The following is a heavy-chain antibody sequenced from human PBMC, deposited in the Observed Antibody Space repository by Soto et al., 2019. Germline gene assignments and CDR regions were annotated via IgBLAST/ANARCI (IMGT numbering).Heavy chain of an antibody. D-gene: IGHD2-2*01. CDR1: GFTVGNNY. Sequence: EVQLVESGGGLVQPGGSLRLSCAVSGFTVGNNYMSWVRQAPGKGLEWVSLIYSGGTTGYADSVKGRFTISRDSSRNTVYLQMNSVNADDTAVYYCSRRAYPSDYWGQGTLVTVSS. J-gene: IGHJ4*02. CDR2: IYSGGTT. CDR3: SRRAYPSDY. V-gene: IGHV3-66*01.